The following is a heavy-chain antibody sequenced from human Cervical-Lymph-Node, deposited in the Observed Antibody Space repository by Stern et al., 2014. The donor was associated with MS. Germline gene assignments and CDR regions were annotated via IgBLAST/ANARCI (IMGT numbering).Heavy chain of an antibody. CDR1: GGPFSNYA. V-gene: IGHV1-69*01. CDR2: IFPIFGTA. D-gene: IGHD3-22*01. Sequence: VQLVESGAEVKKPGSSVKVSCKASGGPFSNYAINWLRQAPGQGLEWMGGIFPIFGTANYAQRFQDRVTITADASTRTAYMELRSLRPEDTAIYYCARDSSGVNAFDIWGQGTMVTVSS. J-gene: IGHJ3*02. CDR3: ARDSSGVNAFDI.